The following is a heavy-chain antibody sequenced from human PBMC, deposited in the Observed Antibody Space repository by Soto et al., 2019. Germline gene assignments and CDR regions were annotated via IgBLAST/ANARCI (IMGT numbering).Heavy chain of an antibody. CDR3: TRNRGSYTFVGCYYGMDV. D-gene: IGHD1-26*01. V-gene: IGHV3-15*01. CDR1: GVTFSNAW. CDR2: IKSKTDGGTT. Sequence: GSRRLPCAASGVTFSNAWMSLGRQAPGKGLEWVGRIKSKTDGGTTDYAAPVKGRFTISRDDSKNTLYLQMNSLKTEDTAVYYCTRNRGSYTFVGCYYGMDVWCPATTLTVSS. J-gene: IGHJ6*02.